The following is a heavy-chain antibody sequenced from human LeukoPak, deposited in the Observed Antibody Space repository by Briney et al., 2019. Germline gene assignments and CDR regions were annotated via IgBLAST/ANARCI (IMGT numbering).Heavy chain of an antibody. D-gene: IGHD4-17*01. J-gene: IGHJ4*02. CDR2: ISGSGGST. Sequence: PGGSLGLSCAASGFTFSSYAMSWVRQAPGKGLEWVSAISGSGGSTYYADSVKGRFTISRDNSKNTLYLQMNSLRAEDTAVYYCAKASTRGYGDYAHLDYWGQGTLVTVSS. V-gene: IGHV3-23*01. CDR1: GFTFSSYA. CDR3: AKASTRGYGDYAHLDY.